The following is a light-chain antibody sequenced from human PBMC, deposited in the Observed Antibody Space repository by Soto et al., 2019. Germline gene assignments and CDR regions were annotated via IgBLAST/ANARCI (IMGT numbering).Light chain of an antibody. J-gene: IGLJ1*01. V-gene: IGLV2-14*01. Sequence: QSALTQPASVSGSPGQSITISCVGTSGDIGDYNYVSWYQQHPGKVPKVIIYDVSNRPSGVSYRYSGTQSGNTASLTDSGRQADDGAEYYDCSYTRSGALIFGTGSKLPVL. CDR1: SGDIGDYNY. CDR3: CSYTRSGALI. CDR2: DVS.